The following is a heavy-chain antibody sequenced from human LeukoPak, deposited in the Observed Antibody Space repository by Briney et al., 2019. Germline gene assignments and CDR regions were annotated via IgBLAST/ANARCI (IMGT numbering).Heavy chain of an antibody. J-gene: IGHJ6*02. CDR2: SSSSSSYI. V-gene: IGHV3-21*01. CDR3: ARDTQLWFGELSVGYYYGMDV. CDR1: GFTFDDYG. Sequence: PGGSLRLSCAACGFTFDDYGMSWLRQAPGKGLEWVSSSSSSSSYIYYADSVKGRFTISRDNAKNSLYLPMNSLRAEDTAVYYCARDTQLWFGELSVGYYYGMDVWGQGTTVTVSS. D-gene: IGHD3-10*01.